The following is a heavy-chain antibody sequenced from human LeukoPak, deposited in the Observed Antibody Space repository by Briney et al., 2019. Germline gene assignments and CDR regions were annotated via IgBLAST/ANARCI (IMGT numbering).Heavy chain of an antibody. V-gene: IGHV1-46*03. CDR2: INPSGTST. Sequence: ASVKVSCKASGYTFTSYYMHWVRQAPGQGLEWMGTINPSGTSTNYAQKFQGRVTMTRDTSTSTVYIELSGLRSEDTAVYYCAAHLQNWGPFDYWGQGTLVTVSS. D-gene: IGHD7-27*01. CDR3: AAHLQNWGPFDY. J-gene: IGHJ4*02. CDR1: GYTFTSYY.